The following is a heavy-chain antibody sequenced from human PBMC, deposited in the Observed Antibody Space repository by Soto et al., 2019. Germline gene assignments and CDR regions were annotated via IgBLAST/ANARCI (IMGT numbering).Heavy chain of an antibody. CDR2: ISPYTGNT. V-gene: IGHV1-18*01. CDR3: AMVDNYVTPTPQDV. CDR1: GYIFVNYG. D-gene: IGHD3-16*01. J-gene: IGHJ6*02. Sequence: QVQLVQSGDEVKKPGASVKVSCKASGYIFVNYGIAWVRQAPGQGLEWMGWISPYTGNTHSASKVQGRLTKXTXTXXSTAYMDRGSLTSDDTAVYYCAMVDNYVTPTPQDVWGQGTTVTVSS.